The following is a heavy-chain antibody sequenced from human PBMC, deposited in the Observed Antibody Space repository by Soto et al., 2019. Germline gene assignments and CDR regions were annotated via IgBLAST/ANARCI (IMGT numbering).Heavy chain of an antibody. V-gene: IGHV3-30*18. Sequence: QVHLVESGGGVVQPGRSLRLSCAASGFTFSSYGMHWVRQAPGKGLEWVTFISYDGSNKYYADSVKGRFTISRDNSKNTLYLQMNSLRAEDTAVYYCAKELSSRLHLWVLGSWGQGTLVTVSS. D-gene: IGHD5-18*01. J-gene: IGHJ5*02. CDR1: GFTFSSYG. CDR2: ISYDGSNK. CDR3: AKELSSRLHLWVLGS.